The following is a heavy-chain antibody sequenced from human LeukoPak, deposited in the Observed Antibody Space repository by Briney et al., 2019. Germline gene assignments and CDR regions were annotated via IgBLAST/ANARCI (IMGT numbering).Heavy chain of an antibody. D-gene: IGHD3-9*01. V-gene: IGHV3-21*01. CDR3: ARNLGSFGFDI. J-gene: IGHJ3*02. CDR2: ISSSSNYI. Sequence: GGSLRLSFAASEFIFSSYVMSWVRQAPGKGLEWVSFISSSSNYIYYADSVKGRFTISRDNAKNSLYLHMNSLRAEDTAVYYCARNLGSFGFDIWGQGTMVTVSS. CDR1: EFIFSSYV.